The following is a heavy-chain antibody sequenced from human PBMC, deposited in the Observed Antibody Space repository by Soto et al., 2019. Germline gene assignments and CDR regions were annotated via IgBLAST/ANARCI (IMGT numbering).Heavy chain of an antibody. CDR2: IYSGGST. J-gene: IGHJ6*03. V-gene: IGHV3-66*01. Sequence: GGSLRLSCAASGFTVSSNYMSWVRQAPGKGLEWVSVIYSGGSTYYADSVKGRFTISRDNSKNTLYLQMNSLRAEDTAVYYCARVSFMGYFEPYYMDVWGKGTTVTVSS. CDR1: GFTVSSNY. D-gene: IGHD3-9*01. CDR3: ARVSFMGYFEPYYMDV.